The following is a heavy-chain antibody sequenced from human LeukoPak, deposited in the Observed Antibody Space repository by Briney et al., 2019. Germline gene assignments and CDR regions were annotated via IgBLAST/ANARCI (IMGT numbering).Heavy chain of an antibody. CDR1: GYTFTGYY. CDR3: ARVGVGGVFYIY. J-gene: IGHJ4*01. D-gene: IGHD3-3*01. V-gene: IGHV1-2*02. CDR2: INPYSGDT. Sequence: ASVKVSCKASGYTFTGYYIHWVRQAPGQGLEYMGWINPYSGDTNYAQNFQGRVTLTRDTFINTAYMDLSMLKSDDTALYYCARVGVGGVFYIYWGQGTLVTVSS.